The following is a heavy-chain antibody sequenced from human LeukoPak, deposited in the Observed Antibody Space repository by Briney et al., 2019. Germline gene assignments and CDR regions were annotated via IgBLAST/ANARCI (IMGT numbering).Heavy chain of an antibody. V-gene: IGHV3-30*04. CDR1: GFTFSNYA. J-gene: IGHJ6*04. Sequence: GRSLRLSCAASGFTFSNYAMHWVRQAPGKGLEWVAVISYDGSNKYYADSVKGRFTISRDNSKSTLYLQMNSLRAEDTAVYYCAELGITMIGGVWGKGTTVTISS. CDR3: AELGITMIGGV. D-gene: IGHD3-10*02. CDR2: ISYDGSNK.